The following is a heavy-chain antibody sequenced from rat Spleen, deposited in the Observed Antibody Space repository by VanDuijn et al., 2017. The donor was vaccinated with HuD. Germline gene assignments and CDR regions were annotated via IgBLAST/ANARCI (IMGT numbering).Heavy chain of an antibody. Sequence: EVQLVESGGGLEQPGRSLKLSCAASGFTFSDYNMAWVRQAPKKGLEWVATIIYDGSRTYYRDSVKGRFTISRDNAKSTLYLQMDSLRSEDTATYYRSTPKFITIAATFDYWGQGVMVTVSS. D-gene: IGHD1-2*01. CDR2: IIYDGSRT. V-gene: IGHV5S10*01. J-gene: IGHJ2*01. CDR3: STPKFITIAATFDY. CDR1: GFTFSDYN.